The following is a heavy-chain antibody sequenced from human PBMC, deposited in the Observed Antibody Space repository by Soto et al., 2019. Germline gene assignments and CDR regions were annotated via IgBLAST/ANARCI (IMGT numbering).Heavy chain of an antibody. V-gene: IGHV3-30*18. CDR2: LSYDGGLK. CDR3: AKESGDYGPFDY. Sequence: QVQLAESGGGVVQPGTSPRLSCAASGFTFSTLGMHWVRQAPAKGLEWVAVLSYDGGLKFYADSVKGRFTISRDNSKNTLYLQMNSLRTEDTAVYYCAKESGDYGPFDYWGQGTLVTVAS. CDR1: GFTFSTLG. J-gene: IGHJ4*02. D-gene: IGHD4-17*01.